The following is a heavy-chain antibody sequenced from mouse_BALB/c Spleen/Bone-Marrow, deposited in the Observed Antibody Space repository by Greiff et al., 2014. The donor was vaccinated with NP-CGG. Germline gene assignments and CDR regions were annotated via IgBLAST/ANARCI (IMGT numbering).Heavy chain of an antibody. J-gene: IGHJ4*01. D-gene: IGHD1-2*01. CDR2: IWAGGSA. CDR1: GFSLTSYG. CDR3: ARITTATGAMDY. Sequence: VHLVESGPGLVAPSQSLSITCTVSGFSLTSYGVHWVRQPPGKGLEWLGVIWAGGSANYNSDLMSRLSISKDNSKSQVFLKMNSQQTDDTAMYYCARITTATGAMDYWGQGTSVTVSS. V-gene: IGHV2-9*02.